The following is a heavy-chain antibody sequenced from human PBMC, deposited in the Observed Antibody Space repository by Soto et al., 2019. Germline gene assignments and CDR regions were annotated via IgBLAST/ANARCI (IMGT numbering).Heavy chain of an antibody. D-gene: IGHD5-18*01. CDR3: ARGGRIVDTGLGYYYYHAMNV. Sequence: QVQLVQSGAEVKKPGASVKASCKASGYTFTSYYIHWVRQAPGQGLEWMGIFNPTGDTASYAQKLQGRVTRTKDTSTGTAYMELGSLRSEDTAVYYCARGGRIVDTGLGYYYYHAMNVWGQGTTVTV. CDR2: FNPTGDTA. CDR1: GYTFTSYY. J-gene: IGHJ6*02. V-gene: IGHV1-46*01.